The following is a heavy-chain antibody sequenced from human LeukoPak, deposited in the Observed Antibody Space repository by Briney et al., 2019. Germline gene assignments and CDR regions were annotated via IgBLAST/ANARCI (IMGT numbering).Heavy chain of an antibody. CDR3: ARHGGTRITLVEMYYFDY. CDR2: IWFDGSNK. D-gene: IGHD4-11*01. J-gene: IGHJ4*02. CDR1: RFIFSNYG. V-gene: IGHV3-33*01. Sequence: GGSLRLSCAGSRFIFSNYGMNWVRQAPGKGLEWVAVIWFDGSNKYYADSVRGRFTVSRDNSKNTVILEMNSLRAEDTAVYYCARHGGTRITLVEMYYFDYWGQGTLVTVSS.